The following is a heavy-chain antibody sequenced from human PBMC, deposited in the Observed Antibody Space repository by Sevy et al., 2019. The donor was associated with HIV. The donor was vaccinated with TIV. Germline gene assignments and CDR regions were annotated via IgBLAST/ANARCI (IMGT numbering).Heavy chain of an antibody. J-gene: IGHJ4*02. CDR1: GYTFVDFG. V-gene: IGHV1-18*01. Sequence: ASVKVSCKASGYTFVDFGFGWVRQAPGQGLEWMVWISGNNGDKHFAQNFQYRVSMTIETSATTAYMEWRSLTADDTAVYYCARSRAPHGGTFYFDYWDQGTRVTVSS. CDR2: ISGNNGDK. CDR3: ARSRAPHGGTFYFDY. D-gene: IGHD1-26*01.